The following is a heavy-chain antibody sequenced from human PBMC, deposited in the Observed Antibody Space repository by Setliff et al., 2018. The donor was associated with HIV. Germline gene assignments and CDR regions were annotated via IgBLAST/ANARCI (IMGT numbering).Heavy chain of an antibody. D-gene: IGHD3-22*01. J-gene: IGHJ4*02. V-gene: IGHV4-39*01. CDR3: ARHSGLGGYYSPFDY. CDR2: IYYSGST. Sequence: SETLSLTCTVSGGSISSGGYYWSWIRQHPGKGLEWIGSIYYSGSTYYNPSLKSRVTIFVDTSKNQFSLKLSSVTAADTTVYYCARHSGLGGYYSPFDYWGPGTLVTVPQ. CDR1: GGSISSGGYY.